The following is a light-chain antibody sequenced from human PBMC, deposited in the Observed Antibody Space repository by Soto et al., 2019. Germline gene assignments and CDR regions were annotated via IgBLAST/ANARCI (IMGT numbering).Light chain of an antibody. CDR3: VAWDDSLNGYV. CDR1: SSNIGSNT. V-gene: IGLV1-44*01. J-gene: IGLJ1*01. CDR2: GNN. Sequence: QSALTQPPSASGTPGQRVTISCSGGSSNIGSNTVNWYQQLPGTAPKLLIYGNNQRPSGVPDRFSGSKSGTSASLAISGLQSEDEADYYCVAWDDSLNGYVFGTGTKVTVL.